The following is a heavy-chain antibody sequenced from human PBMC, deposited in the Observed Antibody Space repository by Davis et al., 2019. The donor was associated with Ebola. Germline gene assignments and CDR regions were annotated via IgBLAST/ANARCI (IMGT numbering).Heavy chain of an antibody. CDR1: GFTFSSYA. CDR2: ISGSGGST. V-gene: IGHV3-23*01. CDR3: ARDPGYCSGGSCYSLGYYYYGMDV. D-gene: IGHD2-15*01. J-gene: IGHJ6*02. Sequence: GESLKISCAASGFTFSSYAMSWVRQAPGKGLEWVSAISGSGGSTYYADSVKGRFTISRDNAKNSLYLQMNSLRAEDTAVYYCARDPGYCSGGSCYSLGYYYYGMDVWGQGTTVTVSS.